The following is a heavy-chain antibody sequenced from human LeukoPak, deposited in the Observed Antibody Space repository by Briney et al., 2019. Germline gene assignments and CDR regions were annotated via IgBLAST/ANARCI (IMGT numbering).Heavy chain of an antibody. CDR3: ARTRMGTPTPTFDY. J-gene: IGHJ4*02. V-gene: IGHV3-21*01. CDR2: ISGRSTHT. CDR1: GFTFSAYS. D-gene: IGHD1-26*01. Sequence: GGSLRLSCTASGFTFSAYSMNWVRQAPGKGLEWVSSISGRSTHTYYADSVQGRFTVSRDDARDSLFLQTNSLRAEDTAVYYCARTRMGTPTPTFDYWGQGALVTVSS.